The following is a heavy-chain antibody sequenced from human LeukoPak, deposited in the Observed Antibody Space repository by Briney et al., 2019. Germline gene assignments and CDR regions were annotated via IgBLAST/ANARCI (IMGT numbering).Heavy chain of an antibody. Sequence: ASVTVSCKASGGTFSSYAISWVRQAPGQGLEWMGGIIPIFGTANYAQKFQGRVTITADESTSTAYMELSSLRSEDTAVYYCARRAGDHYYFDYWGQGTLVTVSS. CDR3: ARRAGDHYYFDY. J-gene: IGHJ4*02. CDR1: GGTFSSYA. D-gene: IGHD7-27*01. V-gene: IGHV1-69*01. CDR2: IIPIFGTA.